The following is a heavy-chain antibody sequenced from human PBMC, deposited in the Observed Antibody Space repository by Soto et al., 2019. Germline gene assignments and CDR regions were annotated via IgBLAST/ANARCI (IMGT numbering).Heavy chain of an antibody. V-gene: IGHV1-24*01. D-gene: IGHD3-3*01. CDR2: FDPEDGET. J-gene: IGHJ6*02. CDR1: GYTLTEVP. Sequence: GSVKGARKVSGYTLTEVPMHCVRQTHGKGLEWMGGFDPEDGETIYAQKVQGRVTMTEDTSTDTAYMELSSLRSEDTAVYYCATDRRLDFWSGYPPMGVWGQGITVTVSS. CDR3: ATDRRLDFWSGYPPMGV.